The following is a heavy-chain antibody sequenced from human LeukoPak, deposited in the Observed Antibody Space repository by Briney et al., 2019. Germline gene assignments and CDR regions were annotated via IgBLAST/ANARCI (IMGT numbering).Heavy chain of an antibody. D-gene: IGHD3-22*01. Sequence: SETLSLTCAVYGGSFSGYYWSWIRQPPGKGLEWIGEINHSGSTNYNPSLKSRVTISVDTSKNQFSLKLSSVTAADTAVYYCARSRYYYDSSGYGNDYWGQGTLVTVSS. V-gene: IGHV4-34*01. J-gene: IGHJ4*02. CDR1: GGSFSGYY. CDR2: INHSGST. CDR3: ARSRYYYDSSGYGNDY.